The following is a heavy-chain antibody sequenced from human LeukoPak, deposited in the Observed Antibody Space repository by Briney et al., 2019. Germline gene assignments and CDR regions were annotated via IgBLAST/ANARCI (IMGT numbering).Heavy chain of an antibody. J-gene: IGHJ4*02. D-gene: IGHD3-16*02. Sequence: GGSLRLSCAASGFTFNSFAMNWVRQAPGKGLEWVSSISGSDGSSHYADFVKGRFTISRDNSKNTLHLQMNSLRAEDTAVYYCAKSLGVGGFTRYKGFDQWGQGTLVTVSS. CDR1: GFTFNSFA. CDR3: AKSLGVGGFTRYKGFDQ. CDR2: ISGSDGSS. V-gene: IGHV3-23*01.